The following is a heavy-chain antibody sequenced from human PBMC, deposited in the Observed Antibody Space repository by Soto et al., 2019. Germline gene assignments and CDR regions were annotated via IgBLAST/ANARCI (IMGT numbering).Heavy chain of an antibody. CDR1: GYSFSDYF. J-gene: IGHJ6*02. D-gene: IGHD1-26*01. Sequence: QVQLVQSGAEVKKSGASVKVSCKPSGYSFSDYFIQWVRQAPGQGLEWVAWINPKTAATNYAKKFQGRVSLTWDTSSTTACMELTRLRPDDTVVYYCARIKWGLNYYNGMDVWGQGTTVIVSS. CDR2: INPKTAAT. CDR3: ARIKWGLNYYNGMDV. V-gene: IGHV1-2*02.